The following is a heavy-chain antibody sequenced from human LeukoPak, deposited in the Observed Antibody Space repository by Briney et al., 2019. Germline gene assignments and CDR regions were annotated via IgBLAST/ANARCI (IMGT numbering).Heavy chain of an antibody. CDR1: GGSISSGDYY. Sequence: SETLSLTCTVSGGSISSGDYYWSWIRQPPGKGLEWIGYIYYSGSTYYNSSLKSRITISVDTSKNQFSLKLSSVTAADTAVYYCARDGRYCSGGSCLYYFDYWGQGTLVTVSS. V-gene: IGHV4-30-4*02. CDR3: ARDGRYCSGGSCLYYFDY. CDR2: IYYSGST. J-gene: IGHJ4*02. D-gene: IGHD2-15*01.